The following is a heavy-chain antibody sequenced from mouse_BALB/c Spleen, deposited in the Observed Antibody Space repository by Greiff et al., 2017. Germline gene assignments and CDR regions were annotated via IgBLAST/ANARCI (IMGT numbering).Heavy chain of an antibody. CDR1: GFTFSSYA. V-gene: IGHV5-9-1*01. CDR3: ARSAGYGPIAWFAY. Sequence: EVKLVESGGGLVKPGGSLKLSCAASGFTFSSYAMSWVRQTPEKRLEWVATISSGSSTIYYADTVKGRFTISRDNPKNTLFLQMTSLRSEDTAMYYCARSAGYGPIAWFAYWGQGTLVTVSA. J-gene: IGHJ3*01. D-gene: IGHD1-1*02. CDR2: ISSGSSTI.